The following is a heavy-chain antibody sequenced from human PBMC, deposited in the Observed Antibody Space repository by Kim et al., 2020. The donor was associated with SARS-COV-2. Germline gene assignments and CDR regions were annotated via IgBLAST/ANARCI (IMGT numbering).Heavy chain of an antibody. Sequence: ASVKVSCKVSGYTLTELSMHWVRQAPGKGLEWMGGFDPEDGETIYAQKFQGRVTMTEDTSTDTAYMELSSLRSEDTAVYYCATIPSPYSSGPYYYYYYGMDVWGQGTTVTVSS. CDR2: FDPEDGET. J-gene: IGHJ6*02. D-gene: IGHD6-19*01. CDR1: GYTLTELS. CDR3: ATIPSPYSSGPYYYYYYGMDV. V-gene: IGHV1-24*01.